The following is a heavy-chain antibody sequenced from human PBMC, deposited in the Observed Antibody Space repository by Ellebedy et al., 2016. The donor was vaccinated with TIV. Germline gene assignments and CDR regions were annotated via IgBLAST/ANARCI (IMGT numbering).Heavy chain of an antibody. V-gene: IGHV1-69*13. CDR2: IIPIFGTA. CDR1: GGTFSSYA. CDR3: ARAPTRYTSAPSGTYYAMDV. J-gene: IGHJ6*02. Sequence: ASVKVSCKASGGTFSSYAISWVRQAPGQGLEWMGGIIPIFGTANYAQKFQGRVTITADGSTNTAYMEVSGLRSDDTAVFYCARAPTRYTSAPSGTYYAMDVWGQGTAVSVSS. D-gene: IGHD6-19*01.